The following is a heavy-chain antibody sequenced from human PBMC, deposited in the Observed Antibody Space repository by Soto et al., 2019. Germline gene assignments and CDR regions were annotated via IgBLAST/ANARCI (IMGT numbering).Heavy chain of an antibody. V-gene: IGHV4-30-4*01. CDR2: IYYSGSA. J-gene: IGHJ4*02. CDR1: GGSIISGDYY. CDR3: ARDRHAYYYDSSGSPQAVSDY. D-gene: IGHD3-22*01. Sequence: PSETLSLTCSVPGGSIISGDYYWIWIRQPPGKGLEWIGYIYYSGSAKYNPSLKSRVAISVDTSKNQFSLKLSSVTAADTAVYYCARDRHAYYYDSSGSPQAVSDYWGQGTLVTVSS.